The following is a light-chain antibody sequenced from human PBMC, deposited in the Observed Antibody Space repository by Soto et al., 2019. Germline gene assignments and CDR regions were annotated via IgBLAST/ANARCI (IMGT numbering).Light chain of an antibody. Sequence: EIVLTQSPATLSLSPGERATLSCGASQSVSSYLAWYQQKPGQAPRLLIYDASNRATGIPARFSGSGSGTDFTLTISSLEPEDFAVYYRQQRSNWPPITFGQGTRLEIK. V-gene: IGKV3-11*01. CDR1: QSVSSY. CDR3: QQRSNWPPIT. J-gene: IGKJ5*01. CDR2: DAS.